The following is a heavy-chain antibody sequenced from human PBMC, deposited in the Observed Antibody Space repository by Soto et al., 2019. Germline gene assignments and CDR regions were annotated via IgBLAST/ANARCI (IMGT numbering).Heavy chain of an antibody. D-gene: IGHD6-19*01. J-gene: IGHJ4*02. Sequence: SETLSLTCTVSGGSITTTGYYWNWIRQQPGKGLEWIGYIYHSGSTYYNPSLKSRVTISVDRSKNQFSLKLSSVTAADTAVYYCARYIAVAGIIDYWGQGTLVTVSS. CDR3: ARYIAVAGIIDY. CDR2: IYHSGST. V-gene: IGHV4-30-2*01. CDR1: GGSITTTGYY.